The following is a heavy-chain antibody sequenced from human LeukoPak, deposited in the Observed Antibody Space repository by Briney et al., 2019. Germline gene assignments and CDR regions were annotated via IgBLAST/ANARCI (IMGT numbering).Heavy chain of an antibody. CDR2: IKQGGSVK. CDR1: GFTFSSYW. J-gene: IGHJ4*02. D-gene: IGHD2-2*01. CDR3: ARDISDQYGDYFDY. V-gene: IGHV3-7*01. Sequence: GGSLRLSCAASGFTFSSYWMSWVRQAPGKGLEWVANIKQGGSVKYYVDSVKGRFTISRYNAKNTMYLQMNSLRAEDTAVYYCARDISDQYGDYFDYWGQGTLVTVSS.